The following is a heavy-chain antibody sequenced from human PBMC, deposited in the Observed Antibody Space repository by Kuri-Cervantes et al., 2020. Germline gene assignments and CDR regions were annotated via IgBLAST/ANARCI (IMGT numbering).Heavy chain of an antibody. Sequence: SVKVSCKASGGTFSSYAISWVRQAPGQGLEWMGGIIPIFGTANYAQKFQGRVTITADESTSTAYMELSSLISEDTAVYYCARATNKYYYYYYMDVWGKGTTVTVSS. CDR1: GGTFSSYA. V-gene: IGHV1-69*13. CDR2: IIPIFGTA. CDR3: ARATNKYYYYYYMDV. D-gene: IGHD2-8*01. J-gene: IGHJ6*03.